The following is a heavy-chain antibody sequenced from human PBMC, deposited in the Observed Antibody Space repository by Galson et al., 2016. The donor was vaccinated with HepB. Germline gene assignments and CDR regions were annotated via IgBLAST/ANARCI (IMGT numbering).Heavy chain of an antibody. CDR3: ARHRDLWSSYYAPYYYGMDV. D-gene: IGHD3-3*01. J-gene: IGHJ6*02. Sequence: QSGAEVKKPGESLKISCHSSGYSFTTYWIGWVRQKPGKGLEWMGVIYPGDSDTKYSPSFQGQVTISADKSTSTVYLHWSNLKASDTATYYCARHRDLWSSYYAPYYYGMDVWGQGTTVTVSS. CDR1: GYSFTTYW. V-gene: IGHV5-51*01. CDR2: IYPGDSDT.